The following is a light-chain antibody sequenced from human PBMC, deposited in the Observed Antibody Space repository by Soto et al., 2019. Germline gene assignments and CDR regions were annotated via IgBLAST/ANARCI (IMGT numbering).Light chain of an antibody. Sequence: EIVMTQSPATLSVSPGDRATLSCRANQSISNNLAWYQQKSGQAPRLLIYSASTRATGIPARFSGSGSGTEFTLTISSLQSEDFAVYFCQQSSKWPLTFGGGTKVDIK. V-gene: IGKV3-15*01. CDR1: QSISNN. J-gene: IGKJ4*01. CDR2: SAS. CDR3: QQSSKWPLT.